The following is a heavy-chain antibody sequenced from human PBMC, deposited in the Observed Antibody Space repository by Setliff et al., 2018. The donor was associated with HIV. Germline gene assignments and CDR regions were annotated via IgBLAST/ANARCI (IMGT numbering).Heavy chain of an antibody. Sequence: GGSLRLSCAASGFTFSNAWMSWVRQAPGKGLEWVGRIKSKTNGGTTDYAAPVKGRFTISRDDSKNTLYLQMNSLRAEDTAVYYCAREDNYDILTGYLWEYYFDYWGQGTLVTVSS. CDR3: AREDNYDILTGYLWEYYFDY. D-gene: IGHD3-9*01. V-gene: IGHV3-15*01. CDR1: GFTFSNAW. J-gene: IGHJ4*02. CDR2: IKSKTNGGTT.